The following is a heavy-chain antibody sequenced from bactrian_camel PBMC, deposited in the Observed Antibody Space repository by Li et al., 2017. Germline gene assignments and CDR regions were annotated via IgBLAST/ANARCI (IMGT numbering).Heavy chain of an antibody. V-gene: IGHV3-3*01. D-gene: IGHD2*01. J-gene: IGHJ4*01. Sequence: VQLVESGGASVQAGDSLTLSCAASENTYSYCMGWFRQAPGREREAIAAIELDGITDYADSVKGRFIISRDNANNTVNLMMNSLKPEDTAMYYCAANFGPYCSGPYLARRANFLGQGTQVTVS. CDR1: ENTYSYC. CDR2: IELDGIT.